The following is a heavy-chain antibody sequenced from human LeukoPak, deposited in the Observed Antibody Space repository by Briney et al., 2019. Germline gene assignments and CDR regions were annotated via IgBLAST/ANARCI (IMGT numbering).Heavy chain of an antibody. Sequence: SETLSLTCTVSGGSISSGDYYWSWIRQPPGKGLEWIGYIYYSGSTYYNPSLKSRVTISVDTSKNQFSLKLSSVTAADTAVYYCARGGAWFGELFFDYWGQGTLVTVSS. V-gene: IGHV4-30-4*01. CDR2: IYYSGST. CDR3: ARGGAWFGELFFDY. CDR1: GGSISSGDYY. J-gene: IGHJ4*02. D-gene: IGHD3-10*01.